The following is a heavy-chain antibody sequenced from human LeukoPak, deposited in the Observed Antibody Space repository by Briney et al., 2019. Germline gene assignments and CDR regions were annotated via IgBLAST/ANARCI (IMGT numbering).Heavy chain of an antibody. CDR3: AKDMGSHGSGSYYAFDI. V-gene: IGHV3-23*01. Sequence: GSLRLSCAASGFTFSSYAMSWVRQAPGKGLEWVSAISGSGGSTYYADSVKGRFTFSRDSSKNTLYLQMSSLRTEDTAVYYCAKDMGSHGSGSYYAFDIWGQGTMVTVSS. CDR2: ISGSGGST. CDR1: GFTFSSYA. D-gene: IGHD3-10*01. J-gene: IGHJ3*02.